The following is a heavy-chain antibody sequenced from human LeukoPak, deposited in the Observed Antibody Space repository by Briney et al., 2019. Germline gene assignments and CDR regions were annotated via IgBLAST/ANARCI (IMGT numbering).Heavy chain of an antibody. V-gene: IGHV1-18*04. D-gene: IGHD3-10*01. CDR1: GYTFTSYG. CDR2: ISAYNGNT. CDR3: ARDLQYYYGSGSDY. J-gene: IGHJ4*02. Sequence: ASVKVSCKASGYTFTSYGISWVRQAPGLGLEGMGWISAYNGNTNYAQKLQGRVTMTTDTSTSTAYMELRSLRSDDTAVYYCARDLQYYYGSGSDYWGQGTLVTVSS.